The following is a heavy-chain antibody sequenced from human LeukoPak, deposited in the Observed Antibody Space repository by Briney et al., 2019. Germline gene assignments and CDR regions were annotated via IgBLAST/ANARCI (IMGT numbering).Heavy chain of an antibody. Sequence: KPSETLSPTCTVSGGSISSSSYYWGWIRQPPGKGLEWIGSIYYSGSTYYNPSLKSRVTISVDTSKNQFSLKLSSVTAADTAVYYCARHFYTAMVSIYFDYWGQGTLVTVSS. D-gene: IGHD5-18*01. CDR3: ARHFYTAMVSIYFDY. CDR1: GGSISSSSYY. V-gene: IGHV4-39*01. J-gene: IGHJ4*02. CDR2: IYYSGST.